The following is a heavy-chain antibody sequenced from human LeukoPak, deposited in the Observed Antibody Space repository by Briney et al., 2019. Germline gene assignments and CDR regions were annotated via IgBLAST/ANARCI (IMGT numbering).Heavy chain of an antibody. J-gene: IGHJ4*02. CDR2: ISAYNGNT. CDR3: ARDLGNYYDSSGDCC. V-gene: IGHV1-18*01. Sequence: ASVKVSCKASGYTFTSYGISWVRQAPGQGLEWMGWISAYNGNTNYAQKLQGRVTMTTDTSTSTAYMELRSLRSDDTAVYYCARDLGNYYDSSGDCCWGQGTLVTVSS. D-gene: IGHD3-22*01. CDR1: GYTFTSYG.